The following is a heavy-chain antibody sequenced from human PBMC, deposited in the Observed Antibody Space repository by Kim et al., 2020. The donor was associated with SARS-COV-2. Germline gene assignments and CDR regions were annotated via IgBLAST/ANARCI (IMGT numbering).Heavy chain of an antibody. V-gene: IGHV3-7*03. J-gene: IGHJ4*02. CDR1: GFTFSSYW. D-gene: IGHD6-13*01. CDR2: IKQDGSEK. Sequence: GGSLRLSCAASGFTFSSYWMSWVRQAPGKGLEWVANIKQDGSEKYDVDSVKGRFTISRDNAQNSLYLQMNSLRAEDTALYYCARGGSQQLNYWGQGTLVTVSS. CDR3: ARGGSQQLNY.